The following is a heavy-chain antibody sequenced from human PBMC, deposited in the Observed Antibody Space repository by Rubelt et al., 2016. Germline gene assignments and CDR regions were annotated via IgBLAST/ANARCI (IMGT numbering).Heavy chain of an antibody. D-gene: IGHD2-2*01. J-gene: IGHJ5*02. CDR1: GGSFSGYY. CDR3: ARDPSSYCSSTSCYSSWFDP. Sequence: QVQLQQWGAGLLKPSETLSLTCAVYGGSFSGYYWIWIRQPPGKGPEWIGEINHSGSTSYNPSLKSRVTISVATSKNQLSLKLRSVTAAETAVYYCARDPSSYCSSTSCYSSWFDPWGQGTLVTVSS. V-gene: IGHV4-34*01. CDR2: INHSGST.